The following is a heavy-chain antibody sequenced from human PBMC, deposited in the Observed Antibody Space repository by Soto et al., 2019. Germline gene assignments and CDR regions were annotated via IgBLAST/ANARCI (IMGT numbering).Heavy chain of an antibody. J-gene: IGHJ4*02. Sequence: PGGSLRLSCAASGFTISSHWMHWVRQAPGKGLECVANIKYDGSEEYYVDSVKGRFTISRDNAKNSLYLQMNSLRDEDSAVYYCVTDLNWQGHWGQGTLVTVSS. CDR1: GFTISSHW. V-gene: IGHV3-7*01. CDR3: VTDLNWQGH. CDR2: IKYDGSEE.